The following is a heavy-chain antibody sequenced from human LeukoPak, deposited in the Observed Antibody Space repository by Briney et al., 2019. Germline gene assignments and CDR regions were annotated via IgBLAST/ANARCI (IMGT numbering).Heavy chain of an antibody. V-gene: IGHV7-4-1*02. D-gene: IGHD2-21*01. J-gene: IGHJ4*02. CDR3: AREFCGGGSCYSPRLDR. Sequence: GASVKVSCKTSGYTFNNYAINWVRQAPGQGLEWMGWINTNTWKPTYAQGFTGRFVFSLDSSVSTAYLQISTLKAEDTAVYYCAREFCGGGSCYSPRLDRWGQGTRVTVSS. CDR1: GYTFNNYA. CDR2: INTNTWKP.